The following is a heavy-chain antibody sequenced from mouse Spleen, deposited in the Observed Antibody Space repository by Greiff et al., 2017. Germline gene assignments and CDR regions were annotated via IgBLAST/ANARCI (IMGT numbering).Heavy chain of an antibody. CDR3: ARGYLYYFDY. J-gene: IGHJ2*01. CDR1: GYSITSGYY. V-gene: IGHV3-6*01. Sequence: EVKLMESGPGLVKPSQSLSLTCSVTGYSITSGYYWKWIRQFPGNKLEWMGYISYDGSNNYNPSLKNRISITRDTSKNQFFLKLNSVTTEDTATYYCARGYLYYFDYWGQGTTLTVSS. CDR2: ISYDGSN.